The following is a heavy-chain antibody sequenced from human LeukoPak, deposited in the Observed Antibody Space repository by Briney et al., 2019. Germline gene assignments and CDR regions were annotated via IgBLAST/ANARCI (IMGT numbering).Heavy chain of an antibody. V-gene: IGHV3-49*04. Sequence: GGSLRLSCTASGFTFGDYAMSWVRQAPGKGLEWVGFIRSKAYGGTTEYAASVKGRFTISRDDSKSIAYQQMNSLKTEDTAVYYCTRGWGVRGDRFDYWGQGTLVTVSS. CDR3: TRGWGVRGDRFDY. CDR1: GFTFGDYA. D-gene: IGHD3-10*01. CDR2: IRSKAYGGTT. J-gene: IGHJ4*02.